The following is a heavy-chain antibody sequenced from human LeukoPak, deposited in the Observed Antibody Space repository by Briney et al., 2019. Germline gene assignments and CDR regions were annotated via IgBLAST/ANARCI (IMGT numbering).Heavy chain of an antibody. CDR3: ARTTAPGDHDY. CDR2: IYYSGST. J-gene: IGHJ4*02. Sequence: PSETLSLTCTVSGGSISSSSYYWVWIRQPPGKGLEWIGSIYYSGSTYYNPSLKSRVTISVDTSKNQFSLKLSSVTAADTAVYYCARTTAPGDHDYWGQGTLVTVSS. CDR1: GGSISSSSYY. D-gene: IGHD6-13*01. V-gene: IGHV4-39*01.